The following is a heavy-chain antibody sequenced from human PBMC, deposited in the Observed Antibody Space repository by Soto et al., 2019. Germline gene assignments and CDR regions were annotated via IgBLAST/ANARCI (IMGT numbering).Heavy chain of an antibody. D-gene: IGHD1-26*01. Sequence: PGESLKISCKGSVYSFTSYWIGWVRQMPGKGLEWMGIIYPADSETRYSPSFQGQVTISADKSITTAYLQWSSLKASDTAMYYCGLGSYLDYFDHWGQGTLVTVSS. CDR3: GLGSYLDYFDH. J-gene: IGHJ4*02. CDR1: VYSFTSYW. CDR2: IYPADSET. V-gene: IGHV5-51*01.